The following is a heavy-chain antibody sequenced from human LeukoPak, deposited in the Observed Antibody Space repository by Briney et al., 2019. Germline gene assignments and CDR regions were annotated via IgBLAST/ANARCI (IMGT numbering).Heavy chain of an antibody. D-gene: IGHD2-15*01. CDR3: AKHSPSCSGKACLLCEY. Sequence: GGSLRLSCAASGFTFSSFAMSWVRQAPGKGLEWVSTVTGSGRTTYYADSVKGRFTISRDNSKNTVYLQMNTLRAEATAVYYCAKHSPSCSGKACLLCEYWGQGTLVTVSS. CDR2: VTGSGRTT. V-gene: IGHV3-23*01. J-gene: IGHJ4*02. CDR1: GFTFSSFA.